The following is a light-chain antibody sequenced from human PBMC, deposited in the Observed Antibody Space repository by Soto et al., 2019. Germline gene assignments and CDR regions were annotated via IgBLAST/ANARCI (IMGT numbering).Light chain of an antibody. CDR1: QSVSSSY. CDR3: QQYNNWPQG. V-gene: IGKV3-15*01. Sequence: EIVLTHSPGTLALSPCERAALSFRASQSVSSSYLAWYQQKPGQAPRLLIYGASTRATDIPARFSGSGSGTEFTLTISSLQSEDFAVYYCQQYNNWPQGFGQGTKVDI. J-gene: IGKJ1*01. CDR2: GAS.